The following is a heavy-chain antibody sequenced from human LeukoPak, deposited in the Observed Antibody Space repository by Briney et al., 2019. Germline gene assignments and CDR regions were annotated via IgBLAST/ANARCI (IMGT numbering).Heavy chain of an antibody. J-gene: IGHJ6*03. CDR3: ARGMVVTAIRIPYYYYYMDV. Sequence: ASVMVSCKASGYTFTSYDINWVRQATGQGLEWMGWMNPNSGNTGYAQKFQGRVTMTRNTSISTAYMELSSLRSEDTAVYYCARGMVVTAIRIPYYYYYMDVWGKGTTVTVSS. D-gene: IGHD2-21*02. CDR1: GYTFTSYD. CDR2: MNPNSGNT. V-gene: IGHV1-8*01.